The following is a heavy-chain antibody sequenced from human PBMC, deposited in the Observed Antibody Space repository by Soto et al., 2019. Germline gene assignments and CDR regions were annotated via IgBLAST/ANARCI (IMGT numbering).Heavy chain of an antibody. CDR3: ARSQTVTTYSDGYYYYDGMDV. CDR2: ISSSGSTI. CDR1: GFTFSSYE. V-gene: IGHV3-48*03. J-gene: IGHJ6*02. D-gene: IGHD4-17*01. Sequence: EVQLVESGGGLVQPGGSLRLSCAASGFTFSSYEMNWVRQAPGKGLEWVSYISSSGSTIYYADSVKGRFTISRDNAKNSLYLQMNSLRAEDTAVYYCARSQTVTTYSDGYYYYDGMDVWCQGTTVTVSS.